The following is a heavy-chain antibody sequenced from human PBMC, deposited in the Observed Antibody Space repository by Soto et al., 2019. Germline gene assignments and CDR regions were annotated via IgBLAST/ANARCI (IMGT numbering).Heavy chain of an antibody. CDR1: GGSISSSSYF. J-gene: IGHJ5*02. D-gene: IGHD2-21*02. CDR2: IYYSGST. CDR3: ARHTSDCWFDP. V-gene: IGHV4-39*01. Sequence: QLQLQESGPGLVKPSETLSLTCSVSGGSISSSSYFWGWIRQPPGKGLEWIGSIYYSGSTYYNPSIKSRVTVSVNTSKTQFTLTLSSVTAPDTAVYYCARHTSDCWFDPWGQGNLVTVSS.